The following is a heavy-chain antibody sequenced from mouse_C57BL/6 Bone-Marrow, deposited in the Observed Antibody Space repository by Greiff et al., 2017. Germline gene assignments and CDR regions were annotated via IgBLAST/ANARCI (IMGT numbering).Heavy chain of an antibody. CDR2: ISSGSSTI. CDR1: GFTFSDYG. CDR3: ARTGYYYGSSYPWYFDV. Sequence: EVKLVESGGGLVKPGGSLKLSCAASGFTFSDYGMHWVRQAPEKGLEWVAYISSGSSTIYYADTVKGRFTISRDNAKNTLFLQMTSLRSEDTAMYYCARTGYYYGSSYPWYFDVWGTGTTVTVYS. V-gene: IGHV5-17*01. J-gene: IGHJ1*03. D-gene: IGHD1-1*01.